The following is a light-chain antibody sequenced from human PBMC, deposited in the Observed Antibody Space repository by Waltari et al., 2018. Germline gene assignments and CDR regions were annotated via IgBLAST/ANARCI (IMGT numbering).Light chain of an antibody. Sequence: QSVLTQPPSMSGTPGQRVTISSSGSSSNHGSNTVTWYQKLPGTAPKLLIYSNKQRPSGVPDRFSGSKSGSSASLAISGLQSEDEADYYCAAWDARLNGVVFGGGTKLTVL. CDR2: SNK. V-gene: IGLV1-44*01. CDR3: AAWDARLNGVV. J-gene: IGLJ2*01. CDR1: SSNHGSNT.